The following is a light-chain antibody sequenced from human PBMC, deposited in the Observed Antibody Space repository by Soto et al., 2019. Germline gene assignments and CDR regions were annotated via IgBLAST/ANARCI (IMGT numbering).Light chain of an antibody. Sequence: QSVMTQPPSVSAAPGQKVTISCSGSSSNIGGNSVSWCQQLPGPAPKLLIYDDNKRPSGIPDRFSGSKSGTSATLGITGFQTGDEADYYCGSWDSSLSAYVFGTGTKQTVL. V-gene: IGLV1-51*01. CDR3: GSWDSSLSAYV. CDR1: SSNIGGNS. CDR2: DDN. J-gene: IGLJ1*01.